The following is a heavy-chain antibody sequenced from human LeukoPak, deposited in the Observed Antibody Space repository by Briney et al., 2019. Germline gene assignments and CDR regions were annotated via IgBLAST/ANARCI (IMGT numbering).Heavy chain of an antibody. Sequence: SETLSLTCTVSGDSISSGGYYWSWIRQHPGKGLEWIGYIYYSGTTYYNPSLSLKSRVTISVDTSKNQFSLKLNSVTAADTAVYYCARGSPNDSGDHGTFDCWGQGPLVTVSS. D-gene: IGHD4-17*01. CDR2: IYYSGTT. J-gene: IGHJ4*02. CDR3: ARGSPNDSGDHGTFDC. V-gene: IGHV4-31*03. CDR1: GDSISSGGYY.